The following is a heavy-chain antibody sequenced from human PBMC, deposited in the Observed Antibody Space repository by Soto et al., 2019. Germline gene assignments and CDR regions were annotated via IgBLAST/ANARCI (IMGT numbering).Heavy chain of an antibody. Sequence: PSETLSLTCTVSGVSISSYYWSWIRQPPGKGLEWIGYIYYSGTTNYNPSLKSRVTISIDTSKNQFSLTLSSVTAADTAVYYCASQILYFDFSGSLGYFDYWGQGALVTVSS. CDR3: ASQILYFDFSGSLGYFDY. D-gene: IGHD3-22*01. CDR2: IYYSGTT. CDR1: GVSISSYY. V-gene: IGHV4-59*01. J-gene: IGHJ4*02.